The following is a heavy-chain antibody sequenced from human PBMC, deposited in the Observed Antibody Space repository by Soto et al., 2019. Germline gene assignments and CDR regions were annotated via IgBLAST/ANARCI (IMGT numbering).Heavy chain of an antibody. CDR2: IYWNEDK. Sequence: SCPTLVNPTQTLTLTCTFSGFSLSTNGVGVGWIRQPPGKALDWLALIYWNEDKRYSPSLKSRLTITKETSKKQVVTTMTNMDPVDTATYYCVHTYDFWSGSSGLTDAMDVCGQG. CDR3: VHTYDFWSGSSGLTDAMDV. J-gene: IGHJ6*02. CDR1: GFSLSTNGVG. D-gene: IGHD3-3*01. V-gene: IGHV2-5*01.